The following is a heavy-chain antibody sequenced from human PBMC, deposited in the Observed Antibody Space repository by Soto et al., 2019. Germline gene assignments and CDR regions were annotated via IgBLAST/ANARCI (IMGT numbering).Heavy chain of an antibody. CDR3: ATVFDL. J-gene: IGHJ5*02. V-gene: IGHV3-74*01. Sequence: PGGSPRLSCAACGFTFCTYWMHWVRQAPGKGLEWVSRIDTDGGGTSYADSVKGRFTISTDNAKNTVYLQMNGLRAEDTAVYYCATVFDLWGQGTLVTVSS. CDR2: IDTDGGGT. CDR1: GFTFCTYW.